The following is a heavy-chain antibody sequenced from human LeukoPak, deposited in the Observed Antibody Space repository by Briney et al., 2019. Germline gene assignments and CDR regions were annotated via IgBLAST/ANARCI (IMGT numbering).Heavy chain of an antibody. J-gene: IGHJ3*02. V-gene: IGHV4-59*08. Sequence: SETLSLTCTVSGGSISGDHWNWIRQPPGKGLEWLGYIYYSGNTNYNPSLKSRVTISVDTSKNQFSLNLSSVTAADTAVYYCARRNDFDIWGQGTMVTVSS. CDR3: ARRNDFDI. CDR2: IYYSGNT. CDR1: GGSISGDH.